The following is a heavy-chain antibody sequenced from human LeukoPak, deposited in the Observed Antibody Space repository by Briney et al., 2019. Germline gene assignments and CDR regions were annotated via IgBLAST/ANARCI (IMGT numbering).Heavy chain of an antibody. CDR1: GFTFSTYW. D-gene: IGHD3-9*01. J-gene: IGHJ3*02. Sequence: GGSLRLSCAASGFTFSTYWMSWVRQAPGKGLEWVANIKKDGSEKGYVDSVKGRFTISRDNTKNSLYLQMDSLRVEDAAVYYCARNQYLPFDIYDIWGQGTMVTVSS. V-gene: IGHV3-7*01. CDR3: ARNQYLPFDIYDI. CDR2: IKKDGSEK.